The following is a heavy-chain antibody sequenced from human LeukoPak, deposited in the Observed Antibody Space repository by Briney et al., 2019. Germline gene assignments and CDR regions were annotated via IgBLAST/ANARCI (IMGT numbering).Heavy chain of an antibody. CDR3: AQAHSSSWYRGFDY. V-gene: IGHV3-9*01. Sequence: GGSLRLSCAASGFTFDDYAMHWVRQAPGKGLEWVSGISWNSGSIGYADSVKGRFTISRDKAKNSLYLQMNSLRAEDTALYYCAQAHSSSWYRGFDYWGQGTLVTVSS. CDR2: ISWNSGSI. CDR1: GFTFDDYA. D-gene: IGHD6-13*01. J-gene: IGHJ4*02.